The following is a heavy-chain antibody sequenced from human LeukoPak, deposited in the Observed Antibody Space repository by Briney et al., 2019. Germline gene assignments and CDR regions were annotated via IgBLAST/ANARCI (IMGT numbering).Heavy chain of an antibody. D-gene: IGHD6-13*01. V-gene: IGHV3-23*01. Sequence: GGSLRLSCAASGFTFSSYAMSWVRQAPGKGLEWVSAFSGSGGSTYYADSVKGRFTISRDNSKNTLYLQMNSLRAEDTAVYYCARGRQYSSSWYTYYYYYYYMDVWGKGTTVTISS. CDR1: GFTFSSYA. CDR2: FSGSGGST. J-gene: IGHJ6*03. CDR3: ARGRQYSSSWYTYYYYYYYMDV.